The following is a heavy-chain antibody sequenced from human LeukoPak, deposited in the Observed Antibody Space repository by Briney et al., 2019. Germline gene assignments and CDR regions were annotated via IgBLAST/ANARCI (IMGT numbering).Heavy chain of an antibody. J-gene: IGHJ5*02. CDR2: ISSSSSYI. CDR3: ARGISSRPGRFDP. CDR1: GFTFSSYS. D-gene: IGHD3-3*02. V-gene: IGHV3-21*01. Sequence: GGSLRLSCAASGFTFSSYSMNWVRQAPGKGLEWVSSISSSSSYIYYADSVKGRFTISRDNAKNSLYLQMNSLRAEDTAVYYCARGISSRPGRFDPWGQGTLVTVSS.